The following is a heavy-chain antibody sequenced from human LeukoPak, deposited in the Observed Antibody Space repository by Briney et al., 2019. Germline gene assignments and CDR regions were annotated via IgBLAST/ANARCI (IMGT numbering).Heavy chain of an antibody. CDR1: GFTFSSYG. CDR2: ISYDGSNK. D-gene: IGHD3-10*01. CDR3: AKDLKYYGSGSFPYYYYYGMDV. Sequence: GGSLRLSCAASGFTFSSYGMHWVRQGPGKGLEWVAVISYDGSNKYYADSVKGRFTISRDNSKNTLYLQMNSLRAEDTAVYYCAKDLKYYGSGSFPYYYYYGMDVWGQGTTVTVSS. V-gene: IGHV3-30*18. J-gene: IGHJ6*02.